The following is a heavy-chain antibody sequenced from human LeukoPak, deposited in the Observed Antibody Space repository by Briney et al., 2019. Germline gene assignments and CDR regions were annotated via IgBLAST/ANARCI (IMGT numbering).Heavy chain of an antibody. Sequence: PSETLSLTCTVSGGSISSSSYYWGWIRQPPGKGLEWIGSIYYSGSTYYNPSLKSRVTISVDTSKNQFSLKLSSVTAADTAVYYCARTVAYDYVWGSRLDAFDIWGQGTMVTVSS. V-gene: IGHV4-39*07. D-gene: IGHD3-16*01. J-gene: IGHJ3*02. CDR3: ARTVAYDYVWGSRLDAFDI. CDR2: IYYSGST. CDR1: GGSISSSSYY.